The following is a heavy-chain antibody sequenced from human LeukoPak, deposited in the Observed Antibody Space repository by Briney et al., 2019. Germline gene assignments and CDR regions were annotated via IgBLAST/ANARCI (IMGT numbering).Heavy chain of an antibody. CDR1: GESFKDYY. V-gene: IGHV4-34*01. J-gene: IGHJ5*02. CDR3: ARGGERGFDP. CDR2: INHSGSS. Sequence: SETLSLTCAVYGESFKDYYWNWIRQPPGKGLEWIGEINHSGSSNYNPSLKSRVTISVDTSKNQFSLKLSSVTAADTAVYYCARGGERGFDPWGQGTLVTVSS. D-gene: IGHD3-10*01.